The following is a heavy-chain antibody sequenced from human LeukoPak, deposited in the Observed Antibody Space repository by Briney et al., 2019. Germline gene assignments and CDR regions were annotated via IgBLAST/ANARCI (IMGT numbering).Heavy chain of an antibody. D-gene: IGHD3-22*01. CDR3: ASDEVAWKYYDSSGSILDY. Sequence: TSSETLCLTCAVSGGSISSSSYYWGWIRQPPGKGLEWIGSIYYSGSTYYNPSLKSRVTISVDTSKNQFSLKLSSVTAADTAVYYCASDEVAWKYYDSSGSILDYWGQGTLVTVSS. CDR2: IYYSGST. J-gene: IGHJ4*02. CDR1: GGSISSSSYY. V-gene: IGHV4-39*01.